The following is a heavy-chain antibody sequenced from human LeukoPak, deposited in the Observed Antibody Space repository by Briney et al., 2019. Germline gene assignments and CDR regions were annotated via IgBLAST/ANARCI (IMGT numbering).Heavy chain of an antibody. D-gene: IGHD3-22*01. CDR3: ARDRGWGNYYDSGGYYLSGPSY. CDR2: ISAYNGNT. CDR1: GYTFTSYG. V-gene: IGHV1-18*01. J-gene: IGHJ4*02. Sequence: ASVKVSCKASGYTFTSYGISWVRQAPGQGLEWMGWISAYNGNTNYAQKLQGRVTMTTDTSTSTAYMELRSLRSDDTAVYYCARDRGWGNYYDSGGYYLSGPSYWGQGTLVTVSS.